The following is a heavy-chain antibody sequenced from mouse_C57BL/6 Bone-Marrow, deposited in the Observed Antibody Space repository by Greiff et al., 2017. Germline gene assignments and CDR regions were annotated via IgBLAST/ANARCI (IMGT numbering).Heavy chain of an antibody. V-gene: IGHV1-55*01. CDR3: ARKDYDLYYAMDY. CDR2: IYPGSGST. Sequence: QVQLQQPGAELVKPGASVKMSCKASGYTFTSYWITWVKQRPGKGLEWIGDIYPGSGSTNYNEKFKSKATLTVDTSSSTAYMQLSSLTSEDSAVYYCARKDYDLYYAMDYWGQGTSVTVSS. J-gene: IGHJ4*01. D-gene: IGHD2-4*01. CDR1: GYTFTSYW.